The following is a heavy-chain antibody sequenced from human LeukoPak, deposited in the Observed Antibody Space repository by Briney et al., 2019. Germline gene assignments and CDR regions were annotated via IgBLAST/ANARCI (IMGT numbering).Heavy chain of an antibody. CDR3: ARAPTLFDY. CDR2: INPNSGGT. CDR1: GGTFSSYA. V-gene: IGHV1-2*02. J-gene: IGHJ4*02. Sequence: ASVKVSCKASGGTFSSYAISWVRQAPGQGLEWMGWINPNSGGTNYAQKFQGRVTMTRDTSISTAYMELSRLRSDDTAVYYCARAPTLFDYWGQGTLVTVSS.